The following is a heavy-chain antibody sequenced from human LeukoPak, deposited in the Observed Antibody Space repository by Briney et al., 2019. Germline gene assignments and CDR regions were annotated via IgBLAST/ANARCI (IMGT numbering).Heavy chain of an antibody. Sequence: PGGSLRLSCAASGFTFSSYSMNWVRQAPGKGLGWVSYIGSRSRTTYYADSVKGRFTISRDNAKNSLYLQMKSLRDEDTAVYYCARGFRSNFDIWGQGTMVTVSS. CDR3: ARGFRSNFDI. V-gene: IGHV3-48*02. D-gene: IGHD6-13*01. CDR1: GFTFSSYS. J-gene: IGHJ3*02. CDR2: IGSRSRTT.